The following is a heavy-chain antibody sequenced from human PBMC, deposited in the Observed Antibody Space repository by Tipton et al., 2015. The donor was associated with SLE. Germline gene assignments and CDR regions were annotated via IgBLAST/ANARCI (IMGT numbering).Heavy chain of an antibody. CDR3: ATDQGLNFDY. Sequence: TLSLTCTVSGYSISNGYYWGWIRQPPGKGLEWIGSMFHSGDTFYNPSLKSRVTISVDTSKNQFSLKLNSVTAADTAVYYCATDQGLNFDYWGQGTLVTVSS. J-gene: IGHJ4*02. V-gene: IGHV4-38-2*02. CDR1: GYSISNGYY. CDR2: MFHSGDT.